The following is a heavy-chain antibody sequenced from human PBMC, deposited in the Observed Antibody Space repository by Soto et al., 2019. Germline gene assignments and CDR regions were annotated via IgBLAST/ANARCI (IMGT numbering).Heavy chain of an antibody. J-gene: IGHJ6*03. D-gene: IGHD7-27*01. CDR1: GFTFSSYA. CDR3: AKDLKNYLGPYYYYMDV. V-gene: IGHV3-23*01. CDR2: ISGSGGST. Sequence: PGGSLRLSCAASGFTFSSYAMSWVRQAPGKGLEWVSAISGSGGSTYYADSVKGRFTISRDNSKNTLYLQMNSLRAEDTAVYYCAKDLKNYLGPYYYYMDVWGKGTTVTV.